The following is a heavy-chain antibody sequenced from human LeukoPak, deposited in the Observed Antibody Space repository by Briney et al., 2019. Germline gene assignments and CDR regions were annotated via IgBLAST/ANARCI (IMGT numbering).Heavy chain of an antibody. CDR3: ARDYYGSGSYYNGFIDY. CDR2: ISSTSRTI. V-gene: IGHV3-48*02. D-gene: IGHD3-10*01. J-gene: IGHJ4*02. CDR1: GFTFSTYS. Sequence: GGSLRLSCAAFGFTFSTYSMNWVRQGPGKGLEWVSYISSTSRTIYYAGSVKGRFTISRDNAKNSLYLQMNSLRDEDTAVYYCARDYYGSGSYYNGFIDYWGQGTLVTVSS.